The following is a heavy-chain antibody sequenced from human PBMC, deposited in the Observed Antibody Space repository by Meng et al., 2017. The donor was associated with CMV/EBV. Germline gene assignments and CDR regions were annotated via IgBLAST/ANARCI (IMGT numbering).Heavy chain of an antibody. CDR1: GYTFIGYY. V-gene: IGHV1-2*02. Sequence: QGKLGESGAAGKKPGASVKVSCKASGYTFIGYYMHWVRQAPGQGLEWMGWINPNSGGTNYAQKFQGRVTMTRDTSISTAYMELSRLRSDDTAVYYCATYIGNYINWYFDLWGRGTLVTVSS. CDR2: INPNSGGT. CDR3: ATYIGNYINWYFDL. D-gene: IGHD1-7*01. J-gene: IGHJ2*01.